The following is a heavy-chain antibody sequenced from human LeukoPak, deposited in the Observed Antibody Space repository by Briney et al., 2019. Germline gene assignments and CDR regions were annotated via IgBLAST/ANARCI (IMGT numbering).Heavy chain of an antibody. CDR3: ARDQYDTWSRRGNFDS. CDR1: GFTFGKYW. V-gene: IGHV3-7*03. Sequence: GGSLRLSCVASGFTFGKYWMSWVRQAPGKGLEWAANIKLDGSEKNYVDSVKGRFTISRDNTKNSLYLQMNSLRAEDTAVFYCARDQYDTWSRRGNFDSWGQGTLVIVSS. CDR2: IKLDGSEK. J-gene: IGHJ4*02. D-gene: IGHD3-3*01.